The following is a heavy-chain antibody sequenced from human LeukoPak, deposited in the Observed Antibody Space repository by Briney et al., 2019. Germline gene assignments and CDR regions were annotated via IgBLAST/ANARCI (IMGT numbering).Heavy chain of an antibody. J-gene: IGHJ4*02. CDR3: ASGAGTGFSSRSRLDY. D-gene: IGHD6-19*01. V-gene: IGHV4-59*01. CDR1: GGSISSYY. CDR2: IYYSGST. Sequence: SETLSLTCTVSGGSISSYYWSWIRQPPGKGLEWIGDIYYSGSTNYNPSLKSRVAISVDPSKNQFSLKLSSVTAADTGVYYCASGAGTGFSSRSRLDYWGQGTLVTVSS.